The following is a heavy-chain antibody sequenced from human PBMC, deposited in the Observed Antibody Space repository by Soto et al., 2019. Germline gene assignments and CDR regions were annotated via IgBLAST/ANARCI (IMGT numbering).Heavy chain of an antibody. CDR1: GYYFPSYW. CDR2: FYPGDSDT. V-gene: IGHV5-51*01. J-gene: IGHJ4*02. CDR3: GRKGKGAEGFDY. Sequence: GASLKISCKGSGYYFPSYWIGWVRQMPGKGLEWMGIFYPGDSDTRYSPSFQGQVTISADRSISTAYLQWSSLKPSDTAMYYWGRKGKGAEGFDYCGKGTLVPVSS.